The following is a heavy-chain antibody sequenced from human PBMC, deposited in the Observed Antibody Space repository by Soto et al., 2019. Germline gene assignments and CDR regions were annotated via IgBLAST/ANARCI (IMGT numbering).Heavy chain of an antibody. J-gene: IGHJ5*02. CDR3: ARQSGTVAGTWWFDP. CDR2: IYYSGST. D-gene: IGHD6-19*01. Sequence: SETLFFTCTVSGGPISSYYQSWIRQPPGKGLEWIGYIYYSGSTNYNPSLKSRVTISVDTSKNQFSLKLSSVTAADTAVYYCARQSGTVAGTWWFDPWGQGTLVTVSS. CDR1: GGPISSYY. V-gene: IGHV4-59*08.